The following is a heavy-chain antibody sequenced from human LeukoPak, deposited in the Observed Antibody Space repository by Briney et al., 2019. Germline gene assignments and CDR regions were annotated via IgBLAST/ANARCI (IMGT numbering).Heavy chain of an antibody. Sequence: SVKVSCKASGGTFSSYAISWVRQAPGQGLEWMGRIIPIFGIANYAQKFQGRVTITADKSTSTAYMELSSLRSEDTAVYYCASHPLLGMATIGRTFDYWGQGALVTVSS. CDR1: GGTFSSYA. J-gene: IGHJ4*02. V-gene: IGHV1-69*04. D-gene: IGHD5-24*01. CDR3: ASHPLLGMATIGRTFDY. CDR2: IIPIFGIA.